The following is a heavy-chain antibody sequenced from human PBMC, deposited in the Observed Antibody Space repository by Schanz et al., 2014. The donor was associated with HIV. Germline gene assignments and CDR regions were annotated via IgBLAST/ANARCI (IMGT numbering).Heavy chain of an antibody. CDR1: GYTFTRYD. J-gene: IGHJ4*02. V-gene: IGHV1-8*01. D-gene: IGHD2-15*01. CDR2: MNPNSGNT. Sequence: QVQLVQSGAEMKKPGSSVKVSCKASGYTFTRYDINWVRQATGQGLEWMGWMNPNSGNTGYAQKFQGRVTMTRNTSINTAYMELSSLRSEDTAVYYCARGRFCSGGSCYHDSWGQGTLVTVSS. CDR3: ARGRFCSGGSCYHDS.